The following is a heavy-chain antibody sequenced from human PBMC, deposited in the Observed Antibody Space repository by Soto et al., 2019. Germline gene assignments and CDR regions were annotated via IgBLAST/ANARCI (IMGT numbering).Heavy chain of an antibody. Sequence: GGSLRLYCAASGFTFSSYAMSWVRQAPGKGLEWVSAISGSGGSTYYADSVKGRFTISRDNSKNTLYLQMNSLRAEDTAVYYCAKGMRGCSSTSCYWYFDLWGRGTLVTVSS. CDR3: AKGMRGCSSTSCYWYFDL. CDR2: ISGSGGST. V-gene: IGHV3-23*01. D-gene: IGHD2-2*01. J-gene: IGHJ2*01. CDR1: GFTFSSYA.